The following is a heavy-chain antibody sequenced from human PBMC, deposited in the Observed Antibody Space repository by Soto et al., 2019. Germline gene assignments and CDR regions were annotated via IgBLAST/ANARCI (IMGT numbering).Heavy chain of an antibody. Sequence: GSLRLSCAASGFTFSSYSMNWVRQAPGKGLEWVSYISSSSSTIYYADSVKGRFTISRDNAKNSLYLQMNSLRAEDTAVYYCARGTLYYDFWSGYYSDYLDYWGQGTLVTVSS. CDR1: GFTFSSYS. J-gene: IGHJ4*02. V-gene: IGHV3-48*01. D-gene: IGHD3-3*01. CDR3: ARGTLYYDFWSGYYSDYLDY. CDR2: ISSSSSTI.